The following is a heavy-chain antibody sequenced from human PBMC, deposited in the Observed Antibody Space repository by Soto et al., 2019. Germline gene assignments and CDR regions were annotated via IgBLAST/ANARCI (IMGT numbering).Heavy chain of an antibody. J-gene: IGHJ4*02. Sequence: QVQLVQSGAEVKKPGSSVKVSCKASGGSFSNFVLSWVRQAPGQGLEWMGGIIPNFGTTNYAQKVQGQVTMTADETTRPASLELSGLTAEDTSVYYCARDVGGEATCLYWCQGTLVTASS. V-gene: IGHV1-69*01. D-gene: IGHD5-12*01. CDR2: IIPNFGTT. CDR1: GGSFSNFV. CDR3: ARDVGGEATCLY.